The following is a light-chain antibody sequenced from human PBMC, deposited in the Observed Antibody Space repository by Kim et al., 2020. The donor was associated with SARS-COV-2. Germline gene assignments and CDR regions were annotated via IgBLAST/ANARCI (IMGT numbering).Light chain of an antibody. J-gene: IGKJ1*01. CDR3: QQYNTWPS. V-gene: IGKV3D-15*01. CDR2: GAS. CDR1: QSVSSN. Sequence: LSVSPGERATLSCRASQSVSSNLAWYQQKPGQAPRLLIYGASTRATGIPATFSGSGSGTEFTLTISSLQSEDFAVYYCQQYNTWPSFGQGTKLEI.